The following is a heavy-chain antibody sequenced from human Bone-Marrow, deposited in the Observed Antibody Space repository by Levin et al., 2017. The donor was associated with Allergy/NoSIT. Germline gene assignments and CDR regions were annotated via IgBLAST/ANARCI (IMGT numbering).Heavy chain of an antibody. J-gene: IGHJ4*02. V-gene: IGHV5-51*01. CDR2: ISPGDSDN. CDR1: GYSFDDFW. D-gene: IGHD7-27*01. CDR3: TRLTGDRAGHFDY. Sequence: GESLKISCKASGYSFDDFWNGWVRQTPGKGLEWMGIISPGDSDNTFRPLFEGQVTFSVDKSTNTAYLQWSRLQASDTGMYFCTRLTGDRAGHFDYWGPGSLVTVSS.